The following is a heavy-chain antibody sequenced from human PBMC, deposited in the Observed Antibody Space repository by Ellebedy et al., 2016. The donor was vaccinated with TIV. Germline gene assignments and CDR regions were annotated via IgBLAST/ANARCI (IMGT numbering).Heavy chain of an antibody. V-gene: IGHV3-23*01. CDR1: GLTFYSHA. CDR2: ISAGGDST. D-gene: IGHD3-22*01. CDR3: VKLDSSGYYYGRLDY. Sequence: GESLKISCAGSGLTFYSHAMCWVRQTPGKGLEWVSVISAGGDSTEYGDSVKGRFTISRDNSKNTLYLQMNSLRVEDTAVYYCVKLDSSGYYYGRLDYWGQGTLVTVSS. J-gene: IGHJ4*02.